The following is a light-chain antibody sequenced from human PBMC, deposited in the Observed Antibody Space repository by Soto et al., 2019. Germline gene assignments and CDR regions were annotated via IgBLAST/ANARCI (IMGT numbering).Light chain of an antibody. CDR2: EVS. Sequence: QSALTQPASVSGSPGQSITISCTGTSSGVGGYNYVSWYQQHPGKAPKLMIYEVSNRPSGVSNRFSGSKSGNTASLTISGLQAEDEADYYCSSYTSGSTWVFGGGTKLTVL. CDR3: SSYTSGSTWV. J-gene: IGLJ3*02. V-gene: IGLV2-14*01. CDR1: SSGVGGYNY.